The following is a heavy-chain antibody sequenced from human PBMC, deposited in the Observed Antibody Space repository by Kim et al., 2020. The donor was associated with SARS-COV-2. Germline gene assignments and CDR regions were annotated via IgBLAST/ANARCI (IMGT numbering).Heavy chain of an antibody. J-gene: IGHJ5*02. D-gene: IGHD3-9*01. V-gene: IGHV1-18*01. CDR2: ISADNGNT. CDR1: GFSFSNYG. CDR3: ARDQTSYDILAGLLGGPNWFEP. Sequence: ASVKVSCKASGFSFSNYGISWVRQAPGQGLEWMGWISADNGNTNYAQNLQGRVTTTTDTSTNTAYMELRSLKSDDTAVYYCARDQTSYDILAGLLGGPNWFEPWGQGTLVTVSS.